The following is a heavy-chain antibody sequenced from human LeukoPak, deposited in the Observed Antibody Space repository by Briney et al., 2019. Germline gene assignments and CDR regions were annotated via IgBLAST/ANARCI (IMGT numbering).Heavy chain of an antibody. J-gene: IGHJ4*02. CDR3: ARETEDWFGDLLSYFDY. V-gene: IGHV4-38-2*02. CDR2: IYHRGKV. CDR1: GYSISNSYS. Sequence: SETLSLTCTVSGYSISNSYSWGWIRQSPGKGLEWIGTIYHRGKVYYNPSLQSRLTMSIDTSKNQFSLRLSSVTAADTAVYYCARETEDWFGDLLSYFDYWGRGFLVSVSS. D-gene: IGHD3-10*01.